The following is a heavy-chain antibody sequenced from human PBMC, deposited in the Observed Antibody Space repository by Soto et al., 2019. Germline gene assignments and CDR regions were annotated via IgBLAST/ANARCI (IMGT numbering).Heavy chain of an antibody. CDR2: IIPILGIA. CDR1: GGTFSSYT. D-gene: IGHD2-15*01. J-gene: IGHJ6*03. CDR3: ATKKGSPRYCSGGSCYSGGYYYYYMDV. Sequence: ASVKVSCKASGGTFSSYTISWVRQAPGQGLEWMGRIIPILGIANYAQKFQGRVTITADKSTSTAYMELSSLRSEDTAVYYCATKKGSPRYCSGGSCYSGGYYYYYMDVWGKGTTVTVSS. V-gene: IGHV1-69*02.